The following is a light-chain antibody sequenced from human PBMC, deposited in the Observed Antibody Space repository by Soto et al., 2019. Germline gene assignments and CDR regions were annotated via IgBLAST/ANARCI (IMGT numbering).Light chain of an antibody. V-gene: IGKV3-20*01. CDR3: QQYGSSPH. CDR1: QSVSSSY. Sequence: IVLTQSLGTLALYPGERATLSCRASQSVSSSYLAWYQQKPGQAPRPLIYGASSRATGIPDRFSGSGSGTDFTLTISRLEPEDFAVYYCQQYGSSPHFGGG. CDR2: GAS. J-gene: IGKJ4*01.